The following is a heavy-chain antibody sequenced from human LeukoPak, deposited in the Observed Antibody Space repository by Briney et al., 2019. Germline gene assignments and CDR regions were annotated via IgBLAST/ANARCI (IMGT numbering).Heavy chain of an antibody. J-gene: IGHJ6*02. Sequence: PGGSLRLSCAASGFTFSSYWMHWVRQAPGKGLEWVSVIYSGGSTYYADSVKGRFTISRDNSKNTLYLQMNSLRAEDTAVYYCARESFSPYYYGLDVWGQGTTVTVSS. D-gene: IGHD2/OR15-2a*01. CDR2: IYSGGST. CDR1: GFTFSSYW. CDR3: ARESFSPYYYGLDV. V-gene: IGHV3-66*01.